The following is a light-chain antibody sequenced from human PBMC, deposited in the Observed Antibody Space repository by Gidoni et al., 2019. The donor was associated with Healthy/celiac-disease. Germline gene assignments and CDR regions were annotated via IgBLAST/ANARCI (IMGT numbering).Light chain of an antibody. CDR2: AAS. J-gene: IGKJ4*01. CDR3: QQGYSTPLT. V-gene: IGKV1-39*01. CDR1: QSISSY. Sequence: DIQMTQSPSSLSASVGDRVTITCQASQSISSYLNWYQQKPGKAPNLLIYAASSLQSGVPSRFSGSGSGTDFTLTISSLQPEDFATYYCQQGYSTPLTFGGGTKVEIK.